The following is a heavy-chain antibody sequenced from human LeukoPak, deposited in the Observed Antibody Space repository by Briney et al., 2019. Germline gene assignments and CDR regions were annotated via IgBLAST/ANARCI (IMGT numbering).Heavy chain of an antibody. V-gene: IGHV3-23*01. CDR1: EFTSRSYA. J-gene: IGHJ4*02. D-gene: IGHD3-22*01. CDR3: AKDRKNTMIVVGFDY. CDR2: ISGSGGST. Sequence: PGGSLRLSCAASEFTSRSYAMNWVRQAPGKGLEWVSVISGSGGSTYYADSVRGRFTISRDNSKNTLYLQMNSLRAEDTAVYYCAKDRKNTMIVVGFDYWGQGTLVTVSS.